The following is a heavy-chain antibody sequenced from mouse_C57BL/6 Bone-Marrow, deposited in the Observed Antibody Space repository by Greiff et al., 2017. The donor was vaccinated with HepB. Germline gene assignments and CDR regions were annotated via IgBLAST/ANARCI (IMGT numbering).Heavy chain of an antibody. Sequence: EVQLQQSGPGLAKPSQTLSLTCSVTGYSITSDYWNWIRKFPGNKLEYMGYISYSGSTYYNPSLKSRISITRDASKNQYYLQLNSVTTEDTATYYCARSPYGNYAYYAMDYWGQGTSVTVSS. CDR3: ARSPYGNYAYYAMDY. V-gene: IGHV3-8*01. J-gene: IGHJ4*01. CDR2: ISYSGST. CDR1: GYSITSDY. D-gene: IGHD2-1*01.